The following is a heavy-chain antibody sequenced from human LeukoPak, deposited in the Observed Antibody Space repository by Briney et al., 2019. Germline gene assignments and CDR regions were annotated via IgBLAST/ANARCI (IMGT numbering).Heavy chain of an antibody. J-gene: IGHJ6*02. CDR3: ARQRGAYYYYYGMDV. CDR2: IWYDGSNK. V-gene: IGHV3-33*01. CDR1: GFTFSSYG. D-gene: IGHD3-16*01. Sequence: GRSLRLSCAASGFTFSSYGMHWVRQAPGKGLEWVAVIWYDGSNKYYADSVKGRFTISRDNSKNTLYLQMNSLRAEDTALYYCARQRGAYYYYYGMDVWGQGTTVTVSS.